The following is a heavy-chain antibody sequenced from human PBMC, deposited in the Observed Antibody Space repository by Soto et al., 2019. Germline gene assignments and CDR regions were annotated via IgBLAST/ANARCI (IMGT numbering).Heavy chain of an antibody. J-gene: IGHJ5*02. CDR1: GFTFSSYG. Sequence: QVQLVESGGGVVQPGRSLRLSCAASGFTFSSYGMHWVRQAPGKGLEWVAVIWYDGSNKYYADSVKGRFTISRDNSKNTLDLQMNSRRAEDTAVYYCARDLTVRFGELFPWFDPWGQGTLVTVSS. V-gene: IGHV3-33*01. D-gene: IGHD3-10*01. CDR3: ARDLTVRFGELFPWFDP. CDR2: IWYDGSNK.